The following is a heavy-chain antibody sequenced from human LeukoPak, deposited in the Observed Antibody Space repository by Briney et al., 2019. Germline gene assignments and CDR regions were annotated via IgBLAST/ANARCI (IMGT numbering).Heavy chain of an antibody. CDR3: AKGPLRGTAAAFDY. J-gene: IGHJ4*02. V-gene: IGHV3-30*18. Sequence: GGSLRLSCAASGFTFSSYGMHWVRQAPGKGLEWVAVISYDGRNKHYPDSVKGRFTISRDISTDTLWLQMDSPRTEDTAVYYCAKGPLRGTAAAFDYWGQGTLVTVSS. D-gene: IGHD2-2*01. CDR1: GFTFSSYG. CDR2: ISYDGRNK.